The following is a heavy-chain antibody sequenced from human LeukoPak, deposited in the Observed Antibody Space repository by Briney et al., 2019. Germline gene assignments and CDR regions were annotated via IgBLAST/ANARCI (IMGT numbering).Heavy chain of an antibody. CDR3: ARDGCSGPGSYGNWFDP. Sequence: SETLSLTCTVSGGSISNGTYYWSWIRQRPGKGLEWIGYMHYSGSTYNNPSPKSRVTMSVDSSKNQFSLKLRSVSAADTAVYYCARDGCSGPGSYGNWFDPWGQGTLVTVSS. V-gene: IGHV4-31*03. J-gene: IGHJ5*02. CDR1: GGSISNGTYY. CDR2: MHYSGST. D-gene: IGHD2-2*01.